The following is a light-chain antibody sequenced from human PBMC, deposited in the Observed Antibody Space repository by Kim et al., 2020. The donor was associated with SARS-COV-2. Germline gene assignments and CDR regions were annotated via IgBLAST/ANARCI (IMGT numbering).Light chain of an antibody. CDR2: VVS. Sequence: SVTISCTGTSSDVCGYDDVSWFQQHPGKAPKLMIYVVSKRPTGFPDRFSGSKSGNTASLTVSGLQAEDEADYYCSSYTGNNNGGVVFGGGTQLTVL. CDR3: SSYTGNNNGGVV. J-gene: IGLJ2*01. V-gene: IGLV2-8*01. CDR1: SSDVCGYDD.